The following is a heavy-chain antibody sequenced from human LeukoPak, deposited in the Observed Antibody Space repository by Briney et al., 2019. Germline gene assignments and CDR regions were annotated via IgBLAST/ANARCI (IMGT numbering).Heavy chain of an antibody. J-gene: IGHJ4*02. CDR1: GFSLSTSGVC. CDR2: IDWDDDK. Sequence: SGPALVKPTQPLTLTCTFSGFSLSTSGVCVSWIRQPPGKALEWLARIDWDDDKYYSTSLRTRLTISKDTSKNQVVLTMTNMDPVDTATYYCARTHYNSRNFDYWGQGTLVTVSS. V-gene: IGHV2-70*11. D-gene: IGHD1-14*01. CDR3: ARTHYNSRNFDY.